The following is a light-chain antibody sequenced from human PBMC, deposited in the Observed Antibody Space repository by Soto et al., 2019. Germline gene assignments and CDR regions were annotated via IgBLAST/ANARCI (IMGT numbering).Light chain of an antibody. Sequence: QAVVTQPPSVSGAPGQRVTISCTGSSSNIGAGYDVHWYQQLPGTAPKLLIYGNINRPSGVPDRFSGSKSGTSASLAITGLQAEDEADYYCQSYDSSLSGNYVFGSGTKVTVL. CDR3: QSYDSSLSGNYV. J-gene: IGLJ1*01. V-gene: IGLV1-40*01. CDR1: SSNIGAGYD. CDR2: GNI.